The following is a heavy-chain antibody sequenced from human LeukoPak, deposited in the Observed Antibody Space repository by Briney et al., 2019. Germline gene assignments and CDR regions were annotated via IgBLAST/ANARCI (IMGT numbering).Heavy chain of an antibody. CDR3: ARIGPILGAAWVDY. CDR2: IFYAGST. CDR1: GYSISSNHW. J-gene: IGHJ4*02. V-gene: IGHV4-28*01. D-gene: IGHD3-3*02. Sequence: PSETLSLTCAVSGYSISSNHWWGLIRQPPGKGLEWIGYIFYAGSTYYNPSLKSRVTMSVDTSKNQFSLRLSSVTAVDTAVYYCARIGPILGAAWVDYWGQGTLVSVSS.